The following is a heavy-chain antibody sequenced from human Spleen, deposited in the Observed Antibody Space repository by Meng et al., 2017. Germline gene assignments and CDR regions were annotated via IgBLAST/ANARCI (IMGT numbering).Heavy chain of an antibody. CDR3: AKDLSGSY. CDR2: IYRDGGT. Sequence: ELHLVGSGGGWVQPGGSLRLTCAASGFTVDSNYMSWFRQAAGKGLEWVSVIYRDGGTTYADSLKGRFTISRDNSKNTLYLQMNSLRAEDTAVYYCAKDLSGSYWGQGTLVTVSS. J-gene: IGHJ4*02. CDR1: GFTVDSNY. V-gene: IGHV3-53*01. D-gene: IGHD6-25*01.